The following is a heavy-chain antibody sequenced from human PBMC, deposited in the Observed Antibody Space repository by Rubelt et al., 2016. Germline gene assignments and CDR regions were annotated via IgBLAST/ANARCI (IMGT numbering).Heavy chain of an antibody. CDR3: ARSKDTAMVTDADWYFDL. CDR1: GYTFTSYA. Sequence: QVQLVQSGAEVKKPGASVKVSCKASGYTFTSYAMHWVRQAPGQRLEWMGWINAGNGNTKYSQKFQGRVTSTRETSASTAYMELSSLRSEDTAVYYCARSKDTAMVTDADWYFDLWGRGTLVTVSS. V-gene: IGHV1-3*01. J-gene: IGHJ2*01. CDR2: INAGNGNT. D-gene: IGHD5-18*01.